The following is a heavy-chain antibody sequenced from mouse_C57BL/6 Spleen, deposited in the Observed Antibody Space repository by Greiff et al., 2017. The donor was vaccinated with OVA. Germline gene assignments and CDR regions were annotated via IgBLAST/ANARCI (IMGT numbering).Heavy chain of an antibody. D-gene: IGHD2-3*01. CDR3: TETFYDGYFPYYAMDY. CDR2: IRLKSDNYAT. Sequence: EVKLQESGGGLVQPGGSMKLSCVASGFTFSNYWMNWVRQSPEKGLEWVAQIRLKSDNYATHYAESVKGRFTISRDASKSSVYLQMNNLRAEDTGIYYCTETFYDGYFPYYAMDYWGQGTSVTVSS. V-gene: IGHV6-3*01. CDR1: GFTFSNYW. J-gene: IGHJ4*01.